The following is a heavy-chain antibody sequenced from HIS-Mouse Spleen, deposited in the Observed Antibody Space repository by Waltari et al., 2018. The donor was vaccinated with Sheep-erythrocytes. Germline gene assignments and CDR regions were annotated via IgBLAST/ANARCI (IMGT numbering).Heavy chain of an antibody. Sequence: EVQLVESGGGLVQPGRSLRLYCAASGFTFEDYAMHWVRQAPGKGLEWVSGISWNSGSIGYADSVKGRFTISRDNAKNSLYLQMNSLRAEDTALYYCAKDGPSYYDFWSGFDYWGQGTLVTVSS. J-gene: IGHJ4*02. CDR2: ISWNSGSI. D-gene: IGHD3-3*01. CDR3: AKDGPSYYDFWSGFDY. V-gene: IGHV3-9*01. CDR1: GFTFEDYA.